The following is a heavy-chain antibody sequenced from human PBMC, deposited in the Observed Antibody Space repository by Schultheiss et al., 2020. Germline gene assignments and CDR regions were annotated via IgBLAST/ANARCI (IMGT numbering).Heavy chain of an antibody. CDR1: GGSISSGSYY. CDR3: ARESYYDFWSGYPHFDP. CDR2: IYYSGST. Sequence: SETLSLTCTVSGGSISSGSYYWGWIRQPPGKGLEWIGSIYYSGSTYYNPSLKSRVTISVDTSKNQFSLKLSSVTAADTAVYYCARESYYDFWSGYPHFDPWGQGTLVTVSS. V-gene: IGHV4-39*07. D-gene: IGHD3-3*01. J-gene: IGHJ5*02.